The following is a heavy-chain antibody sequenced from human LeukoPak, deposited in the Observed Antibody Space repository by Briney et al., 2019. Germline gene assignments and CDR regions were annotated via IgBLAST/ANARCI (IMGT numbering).Heavy chain of an antibody. V-gene: IGHV3-30*18. J-gene: IGHJ4*02. D-gene: IGHD2-15*01. CDR1: GSTFSSYG. CDR2: ISYDGSNK. CDR3: AKDPCSGGSCYSDY. Sequence: GGSLRLSCAASGSTFSSYGTRWVRQAPGKGLEWVAVISYDGSNKYYADSVKGRFTISRDNSKNTLYLQMNSLRAEDTAVYYCAKDPCSGGSCYSDYWGQGTLVTVSS.